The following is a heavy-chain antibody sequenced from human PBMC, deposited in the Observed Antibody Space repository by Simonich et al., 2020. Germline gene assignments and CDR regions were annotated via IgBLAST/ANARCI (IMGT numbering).Heavy chain of an antibody. D-gene: IGHD2-15*01. CDR3: ARGGLYFDY. V-gene: IGHV4-59*01. CDR2: IYYSGRT. Sequence: QVQLQESGPGLVKPSETLSLTCTVSGGSISSYYWSWIRKPPGKGLEWIGYIYYSGRTNYNPPLKSRVTISVDTSKNQVSLKLSSVTAADTAVYYCARGGLYFDYWGQGTLVTVSS. J-gene: IGHJ4*02. CDR1: GGSISSYY.